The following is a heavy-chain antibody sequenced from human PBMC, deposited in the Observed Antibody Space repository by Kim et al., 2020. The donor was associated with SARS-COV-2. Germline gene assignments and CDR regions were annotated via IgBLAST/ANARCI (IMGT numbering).Heavy chain of an antibody. CDR3: ATMQRVGSRGYFDL. CDR2: IWPGDSDT. CDR1: GYSFTSYW. V-gene: IGHV5-51*01. D-gene: IGHD1-26*01. Sequence: GESLKISCQGSGYSFTSYWIGWVRQMPGKGLEWMGIIWPGDSDTRYSPSFQSQVTISADKSISTAYLQWSSLKASDTAMYYCATMQRVGSRGYFDLWGRGTLVTVSS. J-gene: IGHJ2*01.